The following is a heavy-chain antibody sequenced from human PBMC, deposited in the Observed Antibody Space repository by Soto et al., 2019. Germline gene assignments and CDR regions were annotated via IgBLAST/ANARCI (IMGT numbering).Heavy chain of an antibody. CDR2: ISAYHGNT. Sequence: GASVKVSCKASAHTFTSYGISWVRQAPGQGLEWMGWISAYHGNTNYVQKFQGRVTMTKATSTSAAYMELRSLRSHDTPVYYCARDRCTGKDRNFKNWGQGALVNTSS. J-gene: IGHJ4*01. CDR1: AHTFTSYG. V-gene: IGHV1-18*04. CDR3: ARDRCTGKDRNFKN.